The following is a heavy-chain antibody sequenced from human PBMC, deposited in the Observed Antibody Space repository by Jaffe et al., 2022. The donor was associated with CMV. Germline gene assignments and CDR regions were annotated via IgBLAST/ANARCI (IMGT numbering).Heavy chain of an antibody. CDR1: GFTFSSYE. D-gene: IGHD3-22*01. CDR3: ARERFIYYDSSGYYDY. V-gene: IGHV3-48*03. Sequence: EVQLVESGGGLVQPGGSLRLSCAASGFTFSSYEMNWVRQAPGKGLEWVSYISSSGSTIYYADSVKGRFTISRDNAKNSLYLQMNSLRAEDTAVYYCARERFIYYDSSGYYDYWGQGTLVTVSS. CDR2: ISSSGSTI. J-gene: IGHJ4*02.